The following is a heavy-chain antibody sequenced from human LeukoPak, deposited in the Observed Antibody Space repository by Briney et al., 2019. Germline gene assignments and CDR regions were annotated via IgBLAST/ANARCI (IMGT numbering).Heavy chain of an antibody. CDR1: GFTLSSYE. CDR2: ISSSGRII. Sequence: GGSLRLSCAASGFTLSSYEMNWVRQAPGKGLEWVSYISSSGRIIYYADSVKGRFTIFRDIAKNSLYLQMNSLRAEDTAVYYCARGGEQLSLGYWGQGTLVTVSS. V-gene: IGHV3-48*03. D-gene: IGHD5-18*01. J-gene: IGHJ4*02. CDR3: ARGGEQLSLGY.